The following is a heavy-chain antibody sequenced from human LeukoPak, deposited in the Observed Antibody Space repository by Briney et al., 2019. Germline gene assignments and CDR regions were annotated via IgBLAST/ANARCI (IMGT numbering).Heavy chain of an antibody. V-gene: IGHV4-31*02. J-gene: IGHJ4*02. CDR3: ARDRKYYFDY. Sequence: WVRQAPGKGLEWIGYIYYSGSTYYNPSLKSRVTISVDTSKNQFSLKLSSVTAADTAVYCCARDRKYYFDYWGQGTLVTVSS. D-gene: IGHD1-14*01. CDR2: IYYSGST.